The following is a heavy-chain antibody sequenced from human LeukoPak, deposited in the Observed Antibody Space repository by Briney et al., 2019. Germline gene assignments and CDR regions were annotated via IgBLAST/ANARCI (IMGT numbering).Heavy chain of an antibody. V-gene: IGHV3-15*07. CDR3: STTYYYDSSEGY. CDR2: IKSKTDGGTT. D-gene: IGHD3-22*01. J-gene: IGHJ4*02. Sequence: PGGSLRLSCAASGFTFSNAWMNWVRQAPGKGLEWVGRIKSKTDGGTTDYAAPVKGRFTVSRDDSKNTLYLQMNSLKTEDTAVYYCSTTYYYDSSEGYWGQGTLVTVSS. CDR1: GFTFSNAW.